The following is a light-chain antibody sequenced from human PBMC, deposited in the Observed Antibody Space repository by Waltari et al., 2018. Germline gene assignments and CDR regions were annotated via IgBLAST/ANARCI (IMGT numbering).Light chain of an antibody. J-gene: IGKJ1*01. Sequence: LQMTQFPSTLPASVGDRVTITCRASQSIHSYFARYKQKPGKAPRLLIYKASTLESEVPSRFSGSGSGTEFTRTITNVQPDDSATYYCQHYYGYPWTFGLGTKVDI. CDR2: KAS. CDR3: QHYYGYPWT. CDR1: QSIHSY. V-gene: IGKV1-5*03.